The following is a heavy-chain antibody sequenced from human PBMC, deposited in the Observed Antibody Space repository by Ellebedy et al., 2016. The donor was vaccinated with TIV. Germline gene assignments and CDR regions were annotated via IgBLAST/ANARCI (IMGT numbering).Heavy chain of an antibody. J-gene: IGHJ4*02. D-gene: IGHD3-10*01. CDR1: GFTFSSYA. V-gene: IGHV3-23*01. CDR3: AAFSPTAYGSGSLD. Sequence: GGSLRLXXAASGFTFSSYAMSWVRQAPGKGLEWVSAISGSGGSTYYADSVKGRFTISRDNSKNTLYLQMNSLRAEDTAVYYCAAFSPTAYGSGSLDWGQGTLVTVSS. CDR2: ISGSGGST.